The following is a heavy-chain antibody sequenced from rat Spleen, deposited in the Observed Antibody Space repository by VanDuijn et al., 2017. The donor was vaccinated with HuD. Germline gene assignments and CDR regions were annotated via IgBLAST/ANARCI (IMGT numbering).Heavy chain of an antibody. Sequence: EVQLVESDGGLVQPGRSLKLSCAASGFTFSDYYMAWVRQAPTKGLEWVASISYDGGNTYYRDSVKGRFTISRDNAKNTLYLQMDSLRSEDTATYYCARHYGYNYVMDAWGQGASVTVSS. V-gene: IGHV5-25*01. J-gene: IGHJ4*01. CDR1: GFTFSDYY. CDR3: ARHYGYNYVMDA. CDR2: ISYDGGNT. D-gene: IGHD1-9*01.